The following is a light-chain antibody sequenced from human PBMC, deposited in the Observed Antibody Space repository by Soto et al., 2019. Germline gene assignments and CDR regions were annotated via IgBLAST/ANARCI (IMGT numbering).Light chain of an antibody. J-gene: IGLJ1*01. CDR3: SSYTGSNNSV. CDR1: SSDVGDYNY. CDR2: EVS. V-gene: IGLV2-8*01. Sequence: QSVLTQPPSASGSPGQSVTISCTGTSSDVGDYNYVSWYQQHPGKAPKLMIYEVSKRPSGVPDRFSGSKSGNTASLTVSGLQAEDEGDYYCSSYTGSNNSVFGTGTKVTVL.